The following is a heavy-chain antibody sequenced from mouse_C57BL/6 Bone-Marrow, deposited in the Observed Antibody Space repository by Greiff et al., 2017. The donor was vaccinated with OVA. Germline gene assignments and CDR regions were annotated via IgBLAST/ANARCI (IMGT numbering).Heavy chain of an antibody. J-gene: IGHJ4*01. D-gene: IGHD1-1*01. CDR2: IDPSDSET. Sequence: QVQLQQPGAELVRPGSSVKLSCKASGYTFTSYWMHWVKQRPIQGLEWIGNIDPSDSETHYNQKFKDKATLTVDKSSSTAYMQLSSLTSEDSAVYYCARLGYYGSSRYYYYAMDYWGQGTSVTVSS. V-gene: IGHV1-52*01. CDR3: ARLGYYGSSRYYYYAMDY. CDR1: GYTFTSYW.